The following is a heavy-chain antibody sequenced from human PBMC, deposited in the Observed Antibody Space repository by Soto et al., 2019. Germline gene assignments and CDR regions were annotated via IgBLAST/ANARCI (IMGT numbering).Heavy chain of an antibody. Sequence: GGSLRLSCAASGFTFSNYAMGWVRQAPGKGLEWVSGISGSGGSTFYADSVKGRFTISRDNSKNTLYLQMNSLKSEDTAVYYCAKDLKYGGSIDYWGQGTLVQSPQ. CDR2: ISGSGGST. J-gene: IGHJ4*02. D-gene: IGHD3-16*01. CDR1: GFTFSNYA. CDR3: AKDLKYGGSIDY. V-gene: IGHV3-23*01.